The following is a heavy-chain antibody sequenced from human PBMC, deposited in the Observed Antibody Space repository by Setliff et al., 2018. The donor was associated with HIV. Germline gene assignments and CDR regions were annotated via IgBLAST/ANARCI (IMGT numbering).Heavy chain of an antibody. CDR2: INPNSGGT. Sequence: ASVKVSCKASGYTFTGYYMHWVRQAPGQGLEWMGRINPNSGGTNYAQKFQGRVTTTRDTSISTAYMELSRLRSDDTAVYYCARESDNFWSGYYITSDYYYYMDVWGKGTTVTVSS. V-gene: IGHV1-2*06. CDR1: GYTFTGYY. CDR3: ARESDNFWSGYYITSDYYYYMDV. J-gene: IGHJ6*03. D-gene: IGHD3-3*01.